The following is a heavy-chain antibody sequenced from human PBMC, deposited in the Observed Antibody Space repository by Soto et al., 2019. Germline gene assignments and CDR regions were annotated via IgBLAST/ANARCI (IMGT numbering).Heavy chain of an antibody. V-gene: IGHV3-30*18. J-gene: IGHJ4*02. D-gene: IGHD2-15*01. CDR2: ISYDGSNK. CDR1: GFTFSSYG. CDR3: AKEGRENIVVVVAATQNVFDY. Sequence: GGSLRLSCAASGFTFSSYGMHWVRQAPGKGLEWVAVISYDGSNKYYADSVKGRFTISRDNSKNTLYLQMNSLRAEDTAVYYCAKEGRENIVVVVAATQNVFDYWGQGTLVTVSS.